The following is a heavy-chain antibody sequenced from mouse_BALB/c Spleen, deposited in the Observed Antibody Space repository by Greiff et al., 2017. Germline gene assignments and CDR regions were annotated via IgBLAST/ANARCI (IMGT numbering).Heavy chain of an antibody. CDR1: GFTFSSYG. V-gene: IGHV5-6*01. CDR2: ISSGGSYT. Sequence: EVNVVESGGDLVKPGGSLKLSCAASGFTFSSYGMSWVRQTPDKRLEWVATISSGGSYTYYPDSVKGRFTISRDNAKNTLYLQMSSLKSEDTAMYYCARQGYDRDFDYWGQGTTLTVSS. D-gene: IGHD2-14*01. J-gene: IGHJ2*01. CDR3: ARQGYDRDFDY.